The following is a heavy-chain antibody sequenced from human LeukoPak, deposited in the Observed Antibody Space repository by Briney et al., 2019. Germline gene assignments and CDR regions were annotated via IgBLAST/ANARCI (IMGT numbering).Heavy chain of an antibody. CDR1: GFTFSSYS. Sequence: GGSLRLSCAASGFTFSSYSMHWVREAPGKGLEWVAVIWDDGSNKYSADFVRGRFTISRDNSKNTLYLQMNSLRAEDTAVYYCARDRDNWDDSSYYYYGMDVWGKGTTVTVSS. CDR3: ARDRDNWDDSSYYYYGMDV. CDR2: IWDDGSNK. V-gene: IGHV3-33*01. D-gene: IGHD1-1*01. J-gene: IGHJ6*04.